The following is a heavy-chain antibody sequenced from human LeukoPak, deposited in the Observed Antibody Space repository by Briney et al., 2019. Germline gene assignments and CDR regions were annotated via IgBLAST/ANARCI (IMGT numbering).Heavy chain of an antibody. CDR2: IIPIFGTA. CDR1: GGTFSSYA. J-gene: IGHJ5*02. CDR3: ARSGRLQHNWFDP. Sequence: ASVKVSCKASGGTFSSYAISWVRQAPGQGLEWMGGIIPIFGTANYAQKFQGRVTITVDESTSTAYMELSSLRSEDTAVYYCARSGRLQHNWFDPWGQGTLVTVSS. V-gene: IGHV1-69*13. D-gene: IGHD5-24*01.